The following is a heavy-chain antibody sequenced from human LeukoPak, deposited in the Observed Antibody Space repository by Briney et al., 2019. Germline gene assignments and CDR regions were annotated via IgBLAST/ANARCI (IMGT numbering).Heavy chain of an antibody. J-gene: IGHJ4*02. Sequence: GGSLRLSCAASGFTFSSYAMSWVRQAPGKGLEWVSAISGSGGSTYYADSVKGRFTISRDNSKNTLYLQMNSLRAGDTAVYYCAKGNTYYYGSGSNYFDYWGQGTLVTVSS. V-gene: IGHV3-23*01. CDR1: GFTFSSYA. CDR3: AKGNTYYYGSGSNYFDY. D-gene: IGHD3-10*01. CDR2: ISGSGGST.